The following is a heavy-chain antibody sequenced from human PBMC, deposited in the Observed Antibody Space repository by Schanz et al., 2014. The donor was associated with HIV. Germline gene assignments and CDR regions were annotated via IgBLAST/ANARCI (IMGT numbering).Heavy chain of an antibody. CDR2: ITSSGSYR. Sequence: VQLVESGGGVVQPGRSLRLSCAASGFTFITYGMHWVRQAPGKGLEWVASITSSGSYRYYADSVKGQFTISRDNAKKSLYLQMNSLRAEDTAVYYCAKEEQQLGGVGGYHFDYWGQGTLVTVSS. V-gene: IGHV3-21*01. CDR3: AKEEQQLGGVGGYHFDY. CDR1: GFTFITYG. D-gene: IGHD6-13*01. J-gene: IGHJ4*02.